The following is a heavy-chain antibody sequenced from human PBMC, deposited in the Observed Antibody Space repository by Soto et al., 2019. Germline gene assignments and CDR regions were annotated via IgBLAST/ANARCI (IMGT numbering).Heavy chain of an antibody. CDR1: GGSFSGYY. CDR2: INHSGST. D-gene: IGHD5-12*01. Sequence: PSETLSLTCAVYGGSFSGYYWSWIRQPPGKGLEWIGEINHSGSTNYNPSLKSRVTISVDTSKNQFSLKLSSVTAADTAVYYCARAPVASGYEGRWFDPWGQGTLVTVSS. J-gene: IGHJ5*02. CDR3: ARAPVASGYEGRWFDP. V-gene: IGHV4-34*01.